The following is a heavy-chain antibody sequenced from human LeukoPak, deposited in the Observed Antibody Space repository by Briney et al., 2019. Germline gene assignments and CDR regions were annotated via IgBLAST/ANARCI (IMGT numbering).Heavy chain of an antibody. CDR1: GLTFSSFW. Sequence: GGSLRLSCAASGLTFSSFWMNWVRQAPGKGLEWVAHINQGGSDKFYVDSVKGRFPISRDNAKNSVYLQMNSLRAADTAVYYCASCRDGYNLADHWGQGTLVTVSS. D-gene: IGHD5-24*01. V-gene: IGHV3-7*01. CDR3: ASCRDGYNLADH. CDR2: INQGGSDK. J-gene: IGHJ4*02.